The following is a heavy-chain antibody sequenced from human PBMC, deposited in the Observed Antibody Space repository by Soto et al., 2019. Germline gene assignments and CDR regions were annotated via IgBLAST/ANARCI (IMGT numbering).Heavy chain of an antibody. V-gene: IGHV1-69*01. CDR1: GGTFDIFS. CDR3: AKENRDDDSGWYSSTDWFAP. Sequence: QVQLVQSGAEVKKPGSSVKVSCKASGGTFDIFSISWVRQAPGQGLEWMGGIIPIFGTAEYSQKFQGRATITADESTSTSYMELSSLRFEDTAVYYCAKENRDDDSGWYSSTDWFAPWGQGTLVTVSS. CDR2: IIPIFGTA. J-gene: IGHJ5*02. D-gene: IGHD6-19*01.